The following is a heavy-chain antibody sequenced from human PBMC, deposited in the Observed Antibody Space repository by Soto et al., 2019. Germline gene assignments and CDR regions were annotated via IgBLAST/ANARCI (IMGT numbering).Heavy chain of an antibody. CDR2: IIPIFGTA. D-gene: IGHD2-2*01. CDR3: ARDRTPYCISTSCYFDY. CDR1: GGSFRSYA. J-gene: IGHJ4*02. V-gene: IGHV1-69*13. Sequence: GTSVKVSCEACGGSFRSYAISWVRQAPGQGLEWMGGIIPIFGTANYAQKFQGRVTITADESTSTAYMELSSLRSEDTAVYYCARDRTPYCISTSCYFDYWGQGTLVTVSS.